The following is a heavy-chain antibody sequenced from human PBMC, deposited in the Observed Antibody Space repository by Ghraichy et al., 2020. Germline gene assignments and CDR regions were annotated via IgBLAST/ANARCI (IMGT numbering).Heavy chain of an antibody. CDR1: GFTLSSYS. D-gene: IGHD4-23*01. Sequence: GGSLRLSCVGSGFTLSSYSMNWVRQAPGKGLEWVSYITSSSRLISYADSVNGRFTVSRDNAKNSLYLQLKSMRDEDTAVYYCAGGSTVVRYYYYDGMDVWGQGTTVTVSS. J-gene: IGHJ6*02. CDR3: AGGSTVVRYYYYDGMDV. CDR2: ITSSSRLI. V-gene: IGHV3-48*02.